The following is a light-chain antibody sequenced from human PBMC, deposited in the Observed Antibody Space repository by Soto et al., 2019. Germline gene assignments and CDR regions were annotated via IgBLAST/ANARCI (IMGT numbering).Light chain of an antibody. CDR1: QSISVY. V-gene: IGKV1-39*01. CDR3: QQTYRIPYT. J-gene: IGKJ2*01. Sequence: DIQMTQSPSPLSVSIGDRVTITCRSSQSISVYINWYQKKSGTPPKLLMYAASNLQSGVPSRFSGRGSGTDFTLTISSLQPEDFASYYCQQTYRIPYTFGQGTKVEI. CDR2: AAS.